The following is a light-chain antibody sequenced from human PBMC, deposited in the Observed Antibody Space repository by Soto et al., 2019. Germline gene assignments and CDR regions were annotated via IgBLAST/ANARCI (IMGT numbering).Light chain of an antibody. CDR1: RSVSSSY. J-gene: IGKJ4*01. V-gene: IGKV3-20*01. CDR3: QQYGSSPQIT. CDR2: GAS. Sequence: EIVLTQSPGTLSLSPGERATLSCRASRSVSSSYLAWYQQKPGQAPRLLIYGASSRATGIPDRFSGSGSGTDFTLTISRLKPEDFAVYYCQQYGSSPQITFGGGTKVEIK.